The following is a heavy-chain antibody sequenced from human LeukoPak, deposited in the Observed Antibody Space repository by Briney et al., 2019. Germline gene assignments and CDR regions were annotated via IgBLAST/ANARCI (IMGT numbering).Heavy chain of an antibody. CDR2: LTGSGATT. CDR1: GFTFSNYA. D-gene: IGHD3-16*01. V-gene: IGHV3-23*01. Sequence: PGGSLRLSCAASGFTFSNYAMSWVRQAPGRGLEWVSGLTGSGATTYYAGSVEGRFTVSRDNSEKTLYLQMNSLRAEDTAVYYCARGKGYFDYWGQGTLVTVSS. J-gene: IGHJ4*02. CDR3: ARGKGYFDY.